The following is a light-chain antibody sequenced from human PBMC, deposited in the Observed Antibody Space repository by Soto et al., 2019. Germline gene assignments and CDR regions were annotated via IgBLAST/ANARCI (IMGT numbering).Light chain of an antibody. CDR3: QQRNAWPRNT. Sequence: EIVLTQFPATLSLSPGDRATLSCRASQSVPSYLAWYQQKPGQAPRLLVYDISNRATGIPARFTGSESGTDFTLTISSLEPEDSAVYYCQQRNAWPRNTFGQGTKLEI. J-gene: IGKJ2*01. V-gene: IGKV3-11*01. CDR2: DIS. CDR1: QSVPSY.